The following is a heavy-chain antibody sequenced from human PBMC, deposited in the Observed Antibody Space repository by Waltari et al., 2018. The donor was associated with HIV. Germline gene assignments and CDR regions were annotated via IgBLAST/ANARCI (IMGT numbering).Heavy chain of an antibody. D-gene: IGHD3-10*01. CDR3: ASVTDSGTALAN. V-gene: IGHV1-2*02. J-gene: IGHJ4*02. Sequence: QVHLVQSGAEVKKPGSSVRVSCKPSGYTFHAYFFYWVRQAPGRALEWVGMINPNSRETKSAQKLEGRVTLTRALSTSTGYMELRRLTPDDTAVYYCASVTDSGTALANWGQGTLIGVSS. CDR1: GYTFHAYF. CDR2: INPNSRET.